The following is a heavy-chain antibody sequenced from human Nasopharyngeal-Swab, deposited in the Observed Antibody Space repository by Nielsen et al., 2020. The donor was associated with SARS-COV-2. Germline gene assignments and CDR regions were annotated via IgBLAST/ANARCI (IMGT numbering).Heavy chain of an antibody. V-gene: IGHV5-51*01. CDR3: ARPTNHDRAFDI. J-gene: IGHJ3*02. CDR2: IYPGDSDT. Sequence: KVSCKGSGYSFTSYWIGWVRQMPGKGLEWMGIIYPGDSDTRYSPSFHGQVTISADKSISTAYLQWSSLKASDTAMYYCARPTNHDRAFDIWGQGTMVTVSS. CDR1: GYSFTSYW. D-gene: IGHD1-1*01.